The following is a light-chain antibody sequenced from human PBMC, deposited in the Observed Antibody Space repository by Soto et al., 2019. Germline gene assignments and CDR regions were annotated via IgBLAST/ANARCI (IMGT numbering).Light chain of an antibody. V-gene: IGKV3-20*01. CDR2: GGS. J-gene: IGKJ1*01. Sequence: EIVLTQSPGTLSLSPGERATLSCRASQSVSSSYLAWYQQKPGQAPRLLLYGGSSRATGIPDRFRGSGAGTDFTLATCRLEPEDSAVYYCQQYDRSPWTLGQGTKVEIK. CDR3: QQYDRSPWT. CDR1: QSVSSSY.